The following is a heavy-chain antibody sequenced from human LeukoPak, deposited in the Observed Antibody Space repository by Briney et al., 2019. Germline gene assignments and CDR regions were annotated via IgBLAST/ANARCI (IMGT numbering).Heavy chain of an antibody. CDR2: IRSKADGGTP. V-gene: IGHV3-15*07. J-gene: IGHJ4*02. CDR3: TTRSPARYCSDGACYSSADY. Sequence: GGYLRLSCAASGFSFSDAWMNWVRQAPGKGLEWVGHIRSKADGGTPDYIAPVKGRFTISRDDSKDTLYLQMNSLNTEDTAMYYCTTRSPARYCSDGACYSSADYWGQGTLVTVSS. CDR1: GFSFSDAW. D-gene: IGHD2-15*01.